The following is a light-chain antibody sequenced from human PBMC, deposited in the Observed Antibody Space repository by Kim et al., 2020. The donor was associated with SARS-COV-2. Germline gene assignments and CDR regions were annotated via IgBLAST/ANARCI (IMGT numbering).Light chain of an antibody. V-gene: IGKV3-11*01. CDR3: QHRTKWGGT. J-gene: IGKJ5*01. Sequence: EIVLKQSPATLSLSPGERATLSCRASQSVGTFLAWYRQKPGQAPRLLIHDSSSRATGIPARFSGSGSGTDFTLIISSLEPEDFAVYYCQHRTKWGGTFGQGTRLEIK. CDR2: DSS. CDR1: QSVGTF.